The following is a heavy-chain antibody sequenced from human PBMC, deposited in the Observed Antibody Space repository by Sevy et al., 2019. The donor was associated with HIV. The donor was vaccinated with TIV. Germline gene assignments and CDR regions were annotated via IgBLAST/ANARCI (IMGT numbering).Heavy chain of an antibody. CDR3: ARDGRTVTTYERGVDYGMDV. Sequence: GGSLRLSCAASGFTFSSYWMSWVRQAPGKGLEWVANIKQDGSEKYYVDSVKGRFTISRDNAKNSLYLQMNSLRAEDTAVYYCARDGRTVTTYERGVDYGMDVWGQRTTVTVSS. V-gene: IGHV3-7*01. J-gene: IGHJ6*02. D-gene: IGHD4-4*01. CDR2: IKQDGSEK. CDR1: GFTFSSYW.